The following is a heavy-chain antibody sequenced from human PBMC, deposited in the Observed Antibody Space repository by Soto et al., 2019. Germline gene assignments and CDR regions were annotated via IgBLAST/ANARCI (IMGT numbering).Heavy chain of an antibody. V-gene: IGHV4-34*02. CDR1: GGSFTGYY. Sequence: QVQLKQWGAGLLKPSETLSLTCAVNGGSFTGYYWTYIRQSPEKGLEWIGEVNHRGSTTYNPSLKSRVPISVDASNHPFSLNLSSVTAADTAVYYCARSPPFSSFRGFDVWGQGTMVTVSS. CDR3: ARSPPFSSFRGFDV. D-gene: IGHD6-6*01. CDR2: VNHRGST. J-gene: IGHJ3*01.